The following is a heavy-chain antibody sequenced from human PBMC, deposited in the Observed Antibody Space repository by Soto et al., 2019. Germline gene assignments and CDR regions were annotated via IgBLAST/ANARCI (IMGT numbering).Heavy chain of an antibody. Sequence: PGGSLRLSCAASGFTFTSNAMNWVRQTPGKGLEWVSAISGSGGSTYYADSVKGRFTISRDKSKNTVYLQMNSLRADDTAVYYCAKVSIYDYVWGSYPTFDYWGQGTLVTVSS. CDR3: AKVSIYDYVWGSYPTFDY. CDR2: ISGSGGST. J-gene: IGHJ4*02. V-gene: IGHV3-23*01. CDR1: GFTFTSNA. D-gene: IGHD3-16*02.